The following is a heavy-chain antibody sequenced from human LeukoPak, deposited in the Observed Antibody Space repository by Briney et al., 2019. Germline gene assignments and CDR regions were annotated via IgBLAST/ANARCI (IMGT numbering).Heavy chain of an antibody. V-gene: IGHV1-18*01. J-gene: IGHJ4*02. CDR1: GYAFTSYG. CDR2: ISAYNGNT. Sequence: ASVKVSCKASGYAFTSYGISWVRQAPGQGLEWMGWISAYNGNTNYAQKLQGRVTMTTDTSTSTAYMELRSLRSDDTAVYYCARWTLPFTYSSSLFDYWGQGTLVTVSS. CDR3: ARWTLPFTYSSSLFDY. D-gene: IGHD6-13*01.